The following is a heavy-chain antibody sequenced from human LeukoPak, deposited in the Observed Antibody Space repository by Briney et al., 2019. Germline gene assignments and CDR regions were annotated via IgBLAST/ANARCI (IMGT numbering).Heavy chain of an antibody. CDR1: GFTFSSYG. D-gene: IGHD3-22*01. Sequence: GGSLRLSCAASGFTFSSYGMHWVRQAPGKGLEWVAFIRYDGSNKYYADSVKGRFTISRDNSKNTLYPQMNSLRAEDTAVYYCAKARRHYYDSSGPLGDYWGQGTLVTVSS. CDR2: IRYDGSNK. V-gene: IGHV3-30*02. J-gene: IGHJ4*02. CDR3: AKARRHYYDSSGPLGDY.